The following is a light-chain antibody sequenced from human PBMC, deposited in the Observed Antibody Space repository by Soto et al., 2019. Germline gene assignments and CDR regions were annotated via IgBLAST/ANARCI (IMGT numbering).Light chain of an antibody. Sequence: DFQMTQFPSSLSASVGDRVTITCRASQNIINFLNWYQQKPGKAPNLLIYGASSLQSGDPSRFRGSGSETDYTLTIAKLQPEDFATYCCQQSYSTPYTFGQGTELEI. CDR3: QQSYSTPYT. V-gene: IGKV1-39*01. CDR1: QNIINF. CDR2: GAS. J-gene: IGKJ2*01.